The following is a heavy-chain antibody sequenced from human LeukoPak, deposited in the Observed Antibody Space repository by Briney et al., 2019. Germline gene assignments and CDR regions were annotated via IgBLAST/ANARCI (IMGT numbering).Heavy chain of an antibody. CDR1: GFTFDDYA. Sequence: GGSLRLSCAASGFTFDDYAMHWVRQAPGKGLEWVSGISWNSGSIGYADSVKGRFTISRDNAKNSLYLQMNSLRAEDTALYYCAKDSSSWYDYMDVWGKRTTVTVSS. V-gene: IGHV3-9*01. CDR3: AKDSSSWYDYMDV. J-gene: IGHJ6*03. CDR2: ISWNSGSI. D-gene: IGHD6-13*01.